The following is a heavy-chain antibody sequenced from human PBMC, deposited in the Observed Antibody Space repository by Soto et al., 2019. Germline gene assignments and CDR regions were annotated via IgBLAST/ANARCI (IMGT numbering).Heavy chain of an antibody. CDR3: ARDRCYDGTCYSAPDS. D-gene: IGHD2-15*01. CDR1: GFRFSTYN. V-gene: IGHV3-48*02. CDR2: ISTTSFTI. J-gene: IGHJ5*01. Sequence: EVRLMESGGGLVQPGGSLRLSCAASGFRFSTYNMDWVRQAPGKGPEWIAHISTTSFTIYYADSVKGRFTISRDNDRNSLYLEMNSLRDEDTAVYYCARDRCYDGTCYSAPDSWGQGTLVTVSS.